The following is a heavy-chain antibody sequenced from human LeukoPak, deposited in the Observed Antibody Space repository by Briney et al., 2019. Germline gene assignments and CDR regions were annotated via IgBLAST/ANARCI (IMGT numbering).Heavy chain of an antibody. D-gene: IGHD3-3*01. CDR3: AKDTIFGVVTPDDAFDI. J-gene: IGHJ3*02. Sequence: PGGSLRLSCAASGFTFSSYAMSWVRQAPGKGLEWVSAISGSGGSTCYADSVKGRFTISRDNSKNTLYLQMNSLRAEDTAVYYCAKDTIFGVVTPDDAFDIWGQGTMVTVSS. CDR2: ISGSGGST. V-gene: IGHV3-23*01. CDR1: GFTFSSYA.